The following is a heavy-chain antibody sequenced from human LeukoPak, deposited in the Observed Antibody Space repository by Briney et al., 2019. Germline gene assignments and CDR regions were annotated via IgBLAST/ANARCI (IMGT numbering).Heavy chain of an antibody. CDR3: ARAVVMVRGVPTNWFDP. CDR2: ISPNSGGT. D-gene: IGHD3-10*01. J-gene: IGHJ5*02. Sequence: ASVKVSCKASGYTFTGYYIHWVRQAPGQGLEWMGWISPNSGGTSYAQKFQGRVTMTRDTSISTAYMELSRLRSDDTAMYYCARAVVMVRGVPTNWFDPWGQGTLVTVSS. V-gene: IGHV1-2*02. CDR1: GYTFTGYY.